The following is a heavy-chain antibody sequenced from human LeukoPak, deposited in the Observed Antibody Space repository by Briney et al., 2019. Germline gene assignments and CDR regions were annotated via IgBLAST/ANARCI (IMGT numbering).Heavy chain of an antibody. J-gene: IGHJ4*02. D-gene: IGHD3-10*01. CDR2: ILSDGSNK. CDR3: ARGLRRVDY. V-gene: IGHV3-30*03. Sequence: GRSLRLSCAASGFTFSSYGMHWVRQAPGKGLEWVAFILSDGSNKYYADSVKGRFTISRDNSKNTLHLQMNSLRAEDTAVYYCARGLRRVDYWGPGTLVTVSS. CDR1: GFTFSSYG.